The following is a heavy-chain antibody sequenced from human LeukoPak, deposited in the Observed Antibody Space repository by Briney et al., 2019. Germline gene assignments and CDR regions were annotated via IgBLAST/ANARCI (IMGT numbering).Heavy chain of an antibody. CDR3: ARDGEEWELPSDDDFDI. CDR1: GGTFSSYA. D-gene: IGHD1-26*01. J-gene: IGHJ3*02. Sequence: SVKVSCKASGGTFSSYAISWVRQAPGQGLEWMGGIIPIFGTANYAQKFQGRVTITADESTSTAYLELSSLRSEDTAVYYCARDGEEWELPSDDDFDIWGQGTMVTVSS. CDR2: IIPIFGTA. V-gene: IGHV1-69*13.